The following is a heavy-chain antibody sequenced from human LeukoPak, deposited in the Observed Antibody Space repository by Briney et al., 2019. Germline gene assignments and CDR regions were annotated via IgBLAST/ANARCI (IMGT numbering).Heavy chain of an antibody. V-gene: IGHV3-23*01. CDR3: AKSMVAIGKPVDDS. Sequence: GGSLRLSCAASGFTVSSNHMTWVRQAPGKGLEWVSAISGNGVGTYYADSVKGRFTISRDNSKNTVYLQMNSLRAEDTALYYCAKSMVAIGKPVDDSWGQGTLVTVSS. J-gene: IGHJ4*02. D-gene: IGHD6-19*01. CDR1: GFTVSSNH. CDR2: ISGNGVGT.